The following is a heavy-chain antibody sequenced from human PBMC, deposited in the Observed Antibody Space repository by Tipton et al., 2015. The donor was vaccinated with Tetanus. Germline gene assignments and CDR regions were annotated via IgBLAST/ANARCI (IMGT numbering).Heavy chain of an antibody. J-gene: IGHJ2*01. CDR1: GYRFGIYW. V-gene: IGHV5-51*01. D-gene: IGHD7-27*01. CDR2: IYPGDSDT. Sequence: QLVQSGAEVKRPGESLKISCQVSGYRFGIYWIAWVRQMPGKGLEWMGIIYPGDSDTRYSPSFEGQVTISVDKSITTAYLQWSSLKASDTAMYYCTRRLGPFTGDQIGHFDLWGRGTQVTVSS. CDR3: TRRLGPFTGDQIGHFDL.